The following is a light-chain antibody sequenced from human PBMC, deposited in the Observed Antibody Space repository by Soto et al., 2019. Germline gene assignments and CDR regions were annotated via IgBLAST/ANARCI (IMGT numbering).Light chain of an antibody. J-gene: IGKJ1*01. CDR2: WAS. Sequence: DIVMTQSPESLAVSLGERATINCKSSQSVLYSSNNNNYLAWYQQKPGQPPKLLIYWASTRESGVPDRFSGSGYGTDFNLTISSLQAEDVAVYYCQQYYDIQASFGQGNKVEIK. CDR3: QQYYDIQAS. V-gene: IGKV4-1*01. CDR1: QSVLYSSNNNNY.